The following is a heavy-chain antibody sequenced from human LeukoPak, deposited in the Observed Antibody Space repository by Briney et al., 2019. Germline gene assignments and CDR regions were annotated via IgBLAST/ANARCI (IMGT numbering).Heavy chain of an antibody. CDR1: GFTVSSNY. CDR3: AKTAAPPQFDY. D-gene: IGHD6-13*01. Sequence: GALRLSCAASGFTVSSNYMSWVRQAPGKGLEWVSVIYSGGSTYYADSVKGRFTISRDNSKNTLYLQMNSLRAEDTAVYYCAKTAAPPQFDYWGQGTLVTASS. V-gene: IGHV3-53*01. J-gene: IGHJ4*02. CDR2: IYSGGST.